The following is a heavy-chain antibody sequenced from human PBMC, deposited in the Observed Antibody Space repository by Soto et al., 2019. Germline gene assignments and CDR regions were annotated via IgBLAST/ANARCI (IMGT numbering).Heavy chain of an antibody. D-gene: IGHD3-22*01. V-gene: IGHV4-59*08. CDR1: GGSISYVNNHY. J-gene: IGHJ6*02. CDR3: ARRQTIPYYHTSGYPNYNFYGLDV. Sequence: PSATLSLTCTVSGGSISYVNNHYCSWSRLPPGKGLEWIGYISDIAYTSYNPSLNGRVSISVDTSKNQFSLTLTSVTAADTAMYYCARRQTIPYYHTSGYPNYNFYGLDVWGQGTTVTVSS. CDR2: ISDIAYT.